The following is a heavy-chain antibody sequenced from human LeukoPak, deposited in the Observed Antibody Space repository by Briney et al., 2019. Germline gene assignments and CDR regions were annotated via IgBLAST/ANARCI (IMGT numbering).Heavy chain of an antibody. CDR3: ARDGYNFGSSIWAFDI. CDR2: IYYSGST. V-gene: IGHV4-59*01. CDR1: GGSISSYY. J-gene: IGHJ3*02. D-gene: IGHD5-12*01. Sequence: SETLSLTCTVSGGSISSYYWSWIRQPPGKGLEWIGYIYYSGSTNYNPSLKSRVTISVDTSKNQFSLKLSSVTAADMAVYYCARDGYNFGSSIWAFDIWGQGTMVTVSS.